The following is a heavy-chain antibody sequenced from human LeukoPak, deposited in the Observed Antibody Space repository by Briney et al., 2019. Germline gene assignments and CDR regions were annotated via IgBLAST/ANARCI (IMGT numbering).Heavy chain of an antibody. J-gene: IGHJ4*02. CDR1: GFTVSGNY. D-gene: IGHD3-3*01. CDR3: ASGEWPRDF. V-gene: IGHV3-53*01. Sequence: PGGSLRLSCAASGFTVSGNYMSWVRQAPGKRLEWVSLIYSDGTTYYPDSVKGRFTISRDSSKNTLYLQMNYVRAEDTAVYFCASGEWPRDFWGQGTLVTVSS. CDR2: IYSDGTT.